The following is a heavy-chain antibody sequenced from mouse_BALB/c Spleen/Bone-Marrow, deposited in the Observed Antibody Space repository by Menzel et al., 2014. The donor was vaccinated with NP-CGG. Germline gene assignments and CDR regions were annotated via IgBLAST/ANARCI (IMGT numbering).Heavy chain of an antibody. CDR3: ARWEYYAMDY. V-gene: IGHV14-3*02. D-gene: IGHD4-1*01. CDR1: GFNIKDTY. J-gene: IGHJ4*01. CDR2: IDPANGNT. Sequence: EVQGVESGAELVKPGASVKLSCTASGFNIKDTYMHWVKQRPEQGLEWIGRIDPANGNTKYDPKFQSKATITADTSSNTAYLQLSSLTSEDTAVYYCARWEYYAMDYWGQGTSVTVSS.